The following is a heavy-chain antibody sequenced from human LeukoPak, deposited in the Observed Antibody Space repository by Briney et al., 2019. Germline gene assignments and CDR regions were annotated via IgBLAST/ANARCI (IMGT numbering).Heavy chain of an antibody. V-gene: IGHV3-74*01. CDR3: ARDGSAYNFDY. J-gene: IGHJ4*02. D-gene: IGHD5-24*01. CDR2: INNDGSYI. CDR1: GFTFSPAW. Sequence: GGSLRLSCAASGFTFSPAWMHWVRQAPGKGLEWVSRINNDGSYINYADSVKGRFTISRDNAKNTLSLQMNSLRAEDTAVYFCARDGSAYNFDYWGQGVLVTVSS.